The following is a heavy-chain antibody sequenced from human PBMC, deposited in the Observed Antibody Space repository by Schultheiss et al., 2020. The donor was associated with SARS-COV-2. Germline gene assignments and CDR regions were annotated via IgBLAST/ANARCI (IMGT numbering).Heavy chain of an antibody. CDR2: IYYSGST. V-gene: IGHV4-59*01. CDR3: ARDGNSRGMVV. D-gene: IGHD4-23*01. Sequence: SETLSLTCTVSGGSISSYYWSWIRQPPGKGLEWIGYIYYSGSTNYNPSLKSRVTISVDTSKNQFSLKLSSVTAADTAVYYCARDGNSRGMVVWGQGTTVTVSS. CDR1: GGSISSYY. J-gene: IGHJ6*02.